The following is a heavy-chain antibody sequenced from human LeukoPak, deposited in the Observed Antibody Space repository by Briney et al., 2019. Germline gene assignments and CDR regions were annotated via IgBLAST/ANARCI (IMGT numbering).Heavy chain of an antibody. CDR3: AKDKGSLDDYYYYGMDV. D-gene: IGHD1-1*01. CDR2: ISYDGSNK. V-gene: IGHV3-30*18. J-gene: IGHJ6*02. Sequence: PGGSLRLSCAASGFTFSSYGMHWVRQAPGKGLEWVAVISYDGSNKYYADSVKGRFTISRDNSKNTLYLQMNSLRAEDTAVYYCAKDKGSLDDYYYYGMDVWGQGTTVTVSS. CDR1: GFTFSSYG.